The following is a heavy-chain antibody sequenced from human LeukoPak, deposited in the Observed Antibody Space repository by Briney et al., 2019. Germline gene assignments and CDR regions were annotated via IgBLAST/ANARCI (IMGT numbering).Heavy chain of an antibody. CDR1: GYTFSTYW. CDR3: ARNLDV. V-gene: IGHV3-48*04. J-gene: IGHJ6*02. CDR2: VGIISDTV. Sequence: GGSLRLSCAASGYTFSTYWMTWVRQAPGKGLEWISFVGIISDTVYYADSVEGRFTISRDNAQNSLYLQMDSLRAEDTAVYYCARNLDVWGQGTTVTVSS.